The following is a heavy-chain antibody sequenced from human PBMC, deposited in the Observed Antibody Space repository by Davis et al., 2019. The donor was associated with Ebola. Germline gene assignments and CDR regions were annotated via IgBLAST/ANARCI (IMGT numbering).Heavy chain of an antibody. CDR1: GYSISSGYY. Sequence: MPSETLSLTCTVSGYSISSGYYWSWIRQPPGKGLEWIGYIYYSGSTNYNPSLKSRVTISVDTSKNQFSLKLSTVTAADTAVYYCARVFTMVRGVVRGDGMDVWGKGTTVTVSS. J-gene: IGHJ6*04. CDR3: ARVFTMVRGVVRGDGMDV. D-gene: IGHD3-10*01. V-gene: IGHV4-61*01. CDR2: IYYSGST.